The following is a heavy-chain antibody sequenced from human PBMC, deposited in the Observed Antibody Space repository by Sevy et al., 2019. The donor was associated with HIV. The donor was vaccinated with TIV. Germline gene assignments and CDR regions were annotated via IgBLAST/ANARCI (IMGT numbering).Heavy chain of an antibody. V-gene: IGHV3-23*01. CDR2: ISGSGYAT. Sequence: GGSLRLSCAASEFTFDSYAMHWVRQVAGKGLEWVSTISGSGYATYYADSVKGRFIISRDTSRNTSYLQMNSLRVEDSAVYFCAKDRVTVFGVVVTFDSWGQGTLVTVSS. CDR3: AKDRVTVFGVVVTFDS. J-gene: IGHJ4*02. CDR1: EFTFDSYA. D-gene: IGHD3-3*01.